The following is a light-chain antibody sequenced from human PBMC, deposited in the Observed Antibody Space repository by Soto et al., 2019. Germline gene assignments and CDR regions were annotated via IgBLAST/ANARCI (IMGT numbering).Light chain of an antibody. Sequence: QPVPTQSPSASASLGASVKLTCTLSSGHSSYAIAWHQQQPEKGPRYLMKLNSDGSHSKGDGIPDRFSGSSSGAERYLTIASLQSEDEADYYCQTWGTGIPWVFGGGTQLTVL. J-gene: IGLJ3*02. V-gene: IGLV4-69*01. CDR2: LNSDGSH. CDR3: QTWGTGIPWV. CDR1: SGHSSYA.